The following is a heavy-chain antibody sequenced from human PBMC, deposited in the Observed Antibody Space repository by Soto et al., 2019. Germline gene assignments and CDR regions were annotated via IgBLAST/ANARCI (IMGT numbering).Heavy chain of an antibody. Sequence: GGSLRLSCAASGFTFSSYDMHWVRQATGKGLEWVSAIGTAGDTYYPGSVKGRFTISRENAKNSLYLQMNSLRAGDTAVYYCAKGGSGAAFDIWGQGTMVTVSS. CDR3: AKGGSGAAFDI. J-gene: IGHJ3*02. CDR1: GFTFSSYD. D-gene: IGHD3-10*01. CDR2: IGTAGDT. V-gene: IGHV3-13*01.